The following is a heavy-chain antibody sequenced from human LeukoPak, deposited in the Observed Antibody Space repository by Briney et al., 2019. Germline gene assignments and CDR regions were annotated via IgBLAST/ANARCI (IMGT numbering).Heavy chain of an antibody. CDR2: ISYDGSNK. J-gene: IGHJ2*01. D-gene: IGHD3-10*01. CDR3: ARVPGARSSGSYYKNWYFDL. CDR1: GFTFSSYA. V-gene: IGHV3-30-3*01. Sequence: PGGSLRLSCAASGFTFSSYAMHWVRQAPGKGLEWVAVISYDGSNKYYADSVKGRFTISRDNSKNTLYLQMNSLRAEDTAVYYCARVPGARSSGSYYKNWYFDLWGRGTLVTVSS.